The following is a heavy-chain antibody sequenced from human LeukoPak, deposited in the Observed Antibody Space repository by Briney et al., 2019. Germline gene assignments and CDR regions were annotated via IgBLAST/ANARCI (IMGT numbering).Heavy chain of an antibody. J-gene: IGHJ4*02. Sequence: SETLSLTCTVSGGSIGTYSWNWIRQPPGKGLEWIGYIYYSGTTNYNPSLKSRVTISVDTSKNQFSLKLSSVTAADTAVYYCARGTLTRRESGYFDYWGQGTLVTVSS. CDR3: ARGTLTRRESGYFDY. V-gene: IGHV4-59*12. CDR1: GGSIGTYS. D-gene: IGHD4/OR15-4a*01. CDR2: IYYSGTT.